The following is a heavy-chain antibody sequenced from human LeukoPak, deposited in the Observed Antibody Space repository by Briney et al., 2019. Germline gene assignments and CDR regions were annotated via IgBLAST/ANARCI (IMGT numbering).Heavy chain of an antibody. J-gene: IGHJ4*02. CDR3: AKVEPGYSSGSIDY. Sequence: GGSLRLSCAASGFTFSSYSMNRVRQAPGKGLEWVAVISYDGSTKYYADSVKGRFTISRDNSKDTLYLQMNSLRAEDTAVYYCAKVEPGYSSGSIDYWGQGTLVTVSS. CDR1: GFTFSSYS. CDR2: ISYDGSTK. D-gene: IGHD6-19*01. V-gene: IGHV3-30*18.